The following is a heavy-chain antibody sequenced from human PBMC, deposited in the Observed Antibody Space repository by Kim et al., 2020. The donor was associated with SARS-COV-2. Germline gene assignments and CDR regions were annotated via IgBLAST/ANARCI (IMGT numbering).Heavy chain of an antibody. D-gene: IGHD3-10*01. CDR3: ARARYGSGSYTWFDP. CDR1: GGSISSGGYY. J-gene: IGHJ5*02. V-gene: IGHV4-31*03. CDR2: IYYTGST. Sequence: SETLSLTCTDSGGSISSGGYYWSWIRQHPGKGLEWIGYIYYTGSTYYNPSLKSRVTISVDTSKNQFSLKLNSVTAADTAVYYCARARYGSGSYTWFDPWGQGTLVTVSS.